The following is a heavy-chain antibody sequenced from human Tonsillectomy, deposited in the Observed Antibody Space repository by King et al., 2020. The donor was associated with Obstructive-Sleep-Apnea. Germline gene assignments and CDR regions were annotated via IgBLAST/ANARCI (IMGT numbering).Heavy chain of an antibody. CDR3: ARALRVNVAFDI. CDR2: IKQDGSEK. V-gene: IGHV3-7*01. D-gene: IGHD2-8*01. Sequence: VQLVESGGGLVQPGGSLRLSCAASGFTFSSYWMSWVRQAPGKGLEWVANIKQDGSEKYYVDSVKGRFTISRDNAKNSLYLQMNSPRAADTAVYYCARALRVNVAFDIWGQGTMVTGAS. CDR1: GFTFSSYW. J-gene: IGHJ3*02.